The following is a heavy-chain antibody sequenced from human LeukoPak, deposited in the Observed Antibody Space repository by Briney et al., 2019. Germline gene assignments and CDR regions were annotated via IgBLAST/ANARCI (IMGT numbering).Heavy chain of an antibody. V-gene: IGHV3-23*01. CDR1: GFTYNIYA. J-gene: IGHJ5*02. CDR2: IRGTDGYT. Sequence: GGSLRLSCAASGFTYNIYAMSWIRQAPGKGLEWFSTIRGTDGYTYYADSVKGRFTISRDNSKNTLYLQMNSLRAEDTAVYYCAKDPYCSSTSCYNWFDPWGQGTLVTVSS. D-gene: IGHD2-2*01. CDR3: AKDPYCSSTSCYNWFDP.